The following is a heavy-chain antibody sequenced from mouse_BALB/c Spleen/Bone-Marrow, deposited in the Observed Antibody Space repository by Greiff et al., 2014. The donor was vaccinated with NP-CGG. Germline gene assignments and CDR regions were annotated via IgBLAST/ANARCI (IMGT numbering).Heavy chain of an antibody. Sequence: VQLQQSGAELVRPGTSVKVSCKASGYAFTNYLIEWVKQRPGQGLEWIGVINPGSGGTNYNEKFKGKATLTVDKSSSTAYMQLSSLTSDDSAVYFCARELGVFAYWGQGTLVTVSA. CDR1: GYAFTNYL. CDR3: ARELGVFAY. D-gene: IGHD4-1*01. CDR2: INPGSGGT. J-gene: IGHJ3*01. V-gene: IGHV1-54*01.